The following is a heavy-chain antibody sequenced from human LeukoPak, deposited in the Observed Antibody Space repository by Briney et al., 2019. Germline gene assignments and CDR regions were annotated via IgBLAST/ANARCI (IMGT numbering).Heavy chain of an antibody. CDR2: IVVGSGNT. D-gene: IGHD3-3*01. CDR3: AAAQYDFWSGYYNFDY. J-gene: IGHJ4*02. V-gene: IGHV1-58*01. Sequence: VASVKVSCKASGFTFTSSAVQWVRQARGQRLEWIGWIVVGSGNTNYAQKFQERVTITRDMSTSTAYMELSSLRSEDTAVYYCAAAQYDFWSGYYNFDYWGQGTLVTVSS. CDR1: GFTFTSSA.